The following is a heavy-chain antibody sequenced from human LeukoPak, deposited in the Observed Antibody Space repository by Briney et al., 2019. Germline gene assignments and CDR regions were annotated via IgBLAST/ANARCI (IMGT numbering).Heavy chain of an antibody. J-gene: IGHJ6*03. V-gene: IGHV3-11*04. CDR3: SRERSSSWYNYYYYMDV. D-gene: IGHD6-13*01. CDR2: ISSSGSTI. Sequence: PGGSLRVSCAASGFTFSDYYMSWIRQAPGKGLEWVSYISSSGSTIYHADSVKGRFTISRDNAKSSLYLQMNSLRAEDTAVYCSRERSSSWYNYYYYMDVWGKGTTVTISS. CDR1: GFTFSDYY.